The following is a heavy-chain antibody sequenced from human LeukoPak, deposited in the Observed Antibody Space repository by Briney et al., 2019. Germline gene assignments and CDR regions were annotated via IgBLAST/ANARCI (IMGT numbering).Heavy chain of an antibody. D-gene: IGHD3-16*02. CDR2: IYPADSDT. V-gene: IGHV5-51*01. CDR3: ARLRKGWCGDLSFDY. Sequence: GESLKISCEASGYYFTNYWIGWVRQMPGKGLEWMGIIYPADSDTKYSPSLQGQVTISADKSISTAYLQWSSLKASDTAMYYCARLRKGWCGDLSFDYWGQGTTVTVSS. J-gene: IGHJ4*02. CDR1: GYYFTNYW.